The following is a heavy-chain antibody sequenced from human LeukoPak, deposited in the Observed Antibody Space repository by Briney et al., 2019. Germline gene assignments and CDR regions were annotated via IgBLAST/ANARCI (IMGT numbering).Heavy chain of an antibody. CDR1: GFTFNNYA. V-gene: IGHV3-23*01. CDR3: TRVRDGYNQRYFDY. J-gene: IGHJ4*02. CDR2: ISGSGGTT. Sequence: GGSLRLSCAASGFTFNNYAMNWVRQAPGKGLEWVSVISGSGGTTYYADSVKGRFTISRDNSKNTLYLQMNSLRAEDTAMYYCTRVRDGYNQRYFDYWGQGTLVTVSS. D-gene: IGHD5-24*01.